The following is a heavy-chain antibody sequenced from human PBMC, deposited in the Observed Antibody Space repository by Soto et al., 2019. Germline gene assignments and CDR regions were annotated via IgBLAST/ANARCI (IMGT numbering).Heavy chain of an antibody. V-gene: IGHV4-59*08. J-gene: IGHJ5*02. CDR1: GGSISSYY. Sequence: QVQLQESGPGLVKPSETLSLTCTVSGGSISSYYWSWIRQPPGKGLEWIGYIYYSGSTNYNPSLKSRVTISVDTSKNQFSLKLSSVTAADTAVYSCARHRKTRMATILWFDPWGQGTLVTVSS. CDR3: ARHRKTRMATILWFDP. CDR2: IYYSGST. D-gene: IGHD5-12*01.